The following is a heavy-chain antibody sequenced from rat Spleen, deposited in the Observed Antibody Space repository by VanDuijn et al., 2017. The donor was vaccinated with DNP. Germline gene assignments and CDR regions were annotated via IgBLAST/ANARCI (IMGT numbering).Heavy chain of an antibody. CDR2: ITTSGVTT. Sequence: EVQLVESGGGLVQPGRSLKLSCAASGFTFSNYDMTWARQAPATGLEWVASITTSGVTTYYRDSVKGRFTISRDNAKSTLYLQMDSLRSEDTATYYCATHAHWFAYWGQGTLVTVSS. J-gene: IGHJ3*01. CDR1: GFTFSNYD. V-gene: IGHV5-25*01. CDR3: ATHAHWFAY.